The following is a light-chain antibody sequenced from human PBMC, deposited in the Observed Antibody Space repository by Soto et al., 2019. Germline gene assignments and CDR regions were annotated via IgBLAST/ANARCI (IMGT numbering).Light chain of an antibody. CDR3: QVWDNSADHVV. CDR1: KIGSKS. Sequence: SYELTQPPSVSVAPGQTATITCGGNKIGSKSVHWYQQKPGQAPVLVLYDDTDRPSGIPERISGSNSGNTATLTISRVEAGDEADYSCQVWDNSADHVVFGGGTKVTVL. V-gene: IGLV3-21*02. J-gene: IGLJ2*01. CDR2: DDT.